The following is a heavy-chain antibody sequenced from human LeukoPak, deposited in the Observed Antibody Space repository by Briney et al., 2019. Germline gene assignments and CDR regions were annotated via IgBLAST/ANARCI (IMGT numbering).Heavy chain of an antibody. Sequence: LPGGSLRPSCAASGFTINIDYMSWVGQAPGRGLEWVSGFYIDGATYYADSVKGRFTLSRDSSRNTLYLQMNSLRAEDTAVYYCARDLATRQRTGLYDSWGQGTLVTVSS. CDR3: ARDLATRQRTGLYDS. J-gene: IGHJ4*02. D-gene: IGHD3-16*02. CDR2: FYIDGAT. CDR1: GFTINIDY. V-gene: IGHV3-66*01.